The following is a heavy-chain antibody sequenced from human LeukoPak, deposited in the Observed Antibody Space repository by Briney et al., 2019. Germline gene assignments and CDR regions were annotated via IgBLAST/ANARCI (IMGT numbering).Heavy chain of an antibody. CDR3: ATTRRKYYFDY. D-gene: IGHD1-14*01. CDR2: INHSGST. J-gene: IGHJ4*02. V-gene: IGHV4-34*01. CDR1: GGSFSGYY. Sequence: PSETLSLTCAVYGGSFSGYYWSWIRQPPGKGLEWIGGINHSGSTNYNPSLKSRVTISVDTSKNQFSLKLSSVTAADTAVYYCATTRRKYYFDYWGQGTLVTVSS.